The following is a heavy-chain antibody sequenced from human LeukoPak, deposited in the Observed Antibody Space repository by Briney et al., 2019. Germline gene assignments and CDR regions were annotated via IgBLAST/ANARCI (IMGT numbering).Heavy chain of an antibody. D-gene: IGHD2-15*01. J-gene: IGHJ6*03. V-gene: IGHV4-34*01. CDR2: INHSGST. CDR1: GGSFIGYY. Sequence: PSETLSLTCAVYGGSFIGYYWSWIRQPPGKGLEWIWEINHSGSTNYNPSLKSRVTISVDTSKNRFSLKLSSGTAADTAVYYCASQNRAYCSGGSCYSGYYYYYYYMDVWGKGTTVTVSS. CDR3: ASQNRAYCSGGSCYSGYYYYYYYMDV.